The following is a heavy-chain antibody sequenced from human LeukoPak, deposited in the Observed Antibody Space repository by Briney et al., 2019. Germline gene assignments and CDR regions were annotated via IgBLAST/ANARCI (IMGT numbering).Heavy chain of an antibody. J-gene: IGHJ3*01. V-gene: IGHV3-66*01. CDR1: GFTVSSNY. CDR3: ARVGIGGYSYAEE. CDR2: IYSGGST. D-gene: IGHD5-18*01. Sequence: GGSLRLSCAASGFTVSSNYMSWVRQAPGKGLEWVSVIYSGGSTYYADSVKGRFTISRDNSKNTLYLRMNSLRAEDTAVYYCARVGIGGYSYAEEWGQGTMVTVSS.